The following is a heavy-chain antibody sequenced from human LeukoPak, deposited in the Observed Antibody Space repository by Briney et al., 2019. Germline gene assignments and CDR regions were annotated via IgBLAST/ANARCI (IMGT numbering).Heavy chain of an antibody. CDR2: ISGSGGST. D-gene: IGHD3-9*01. V-gene: IGHV3-23*01. CDR3: AKDNYDILTGYRPFDY. Sequence: PGGSLRLSCAASGFTFSSYWMSWVRQAPGKGLEWVSAISGSGGSTYYADSVKGRFTISRDNSKNTLYLQMNSLRAEDTAVYYCAKDNYDILTGYRPFDYWGQGTLVTVSS. CDR1: GFTFSSYW. J-gene: IGHJ4*02.